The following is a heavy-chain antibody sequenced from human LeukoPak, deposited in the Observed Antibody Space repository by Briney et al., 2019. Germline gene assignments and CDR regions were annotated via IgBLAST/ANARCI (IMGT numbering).Heavy chain of an antibody. J-gene: IGHJ5*02. CDR1: GFTFNSYW. CDR3: ARYEQRPGVTASDP. CDR2: INPDGSWT. D-gene: IGHD2-21*02. V-gene: IGHV3-74*01. Sequence: PGGCLRLSCAASGFTFNSYWMVWFRQAPGKGLVWVSCINPDGSWTLHADSVKGRFAISRDYARNTLYLQMNSLGVEDTAMYYCARYEQRPGVTASDPWSQGTLVTVSS.